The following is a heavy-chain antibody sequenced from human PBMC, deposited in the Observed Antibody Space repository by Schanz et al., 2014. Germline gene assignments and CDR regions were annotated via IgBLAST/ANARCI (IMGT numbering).Heavy chain of an antibody. CDR2: IYSNGST. CDR1: GFTFGTFW. D-gene: IGHD6-13*01. Sequence: EVQLVESGGGLVQPRGSLRLSCAASGFTFGTFWMSWVRQAPGKGLEWVSLIYSNGSTYYADSVKGRFIISRDNSKNTVNLQMNSLRAEDTAVYYCAKEKEEVAADGSFFDYWGQGTLVTVSS. V-gene: IGHV3-66*02. J-gene: IGHJ4*02. CDR3: AKEKEEVAADGSFFDY.